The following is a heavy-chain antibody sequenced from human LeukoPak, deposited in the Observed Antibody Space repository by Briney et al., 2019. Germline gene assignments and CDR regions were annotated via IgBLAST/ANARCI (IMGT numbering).Heavy chain of an antibody. V-gene: IGHV1-69*13. D-gene: IGHD5-12*01. CDR2: IIPIFGTA. Sequence: ASVKVSCKASGGTFSSYAISWVRQAPGQGLEWMGGIIPIFGTANYAQKFQGRVTITADESTSTAYMELSSLRSEDTAVYYCARCSGYDYYYFDYWAREPWSPSPQ. J-gene: IGHJ4*02. CDR3: ARCSGYDYYYFDY. CDR1: GGTFSSYA.